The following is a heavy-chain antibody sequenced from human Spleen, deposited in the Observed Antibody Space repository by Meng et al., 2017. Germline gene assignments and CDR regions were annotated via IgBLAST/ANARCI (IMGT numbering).Heavy chain of an antibody. CDR3: ARVSSLSIGTRYFDL. V-gene: IGHV3-21*01. D-gene: IGHD1-1*01. CDR1: GFTFSSYS. CDR2: ISSSSYI. Sequence: GGFLRLSCAASGFTFSSYSMNWVRQAPGKGLEWVSSISSSSYIYYADSVKGRFTISRDNAKNSLYLQMNSLRAEDTAVYYCARVSSLSIGTRYFDLWGRGSL. J-gene: IGHJ2*01.